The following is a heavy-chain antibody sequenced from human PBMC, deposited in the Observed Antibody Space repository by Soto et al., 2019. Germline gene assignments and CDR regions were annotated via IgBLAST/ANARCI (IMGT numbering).Heavy chain of an antibody. CDR2: IDPSDSQT. D-gene: IGHD3-22*01. V-gene: IGHV5-10-1*01. CDR1: GYSFAGYW. Sequence: GESLKISCKGSGYSFAGYWITWVRQKPGKGLEWMGRIDPSDSQTYYSPSFRGHVTISVTKSITIVFLQWSSLRASDTAMYYCARQIYDSDTGPNFQYYFDSWGQGTPVTVSS. J-gene: IGHJ4*02. CDR3: ARQIYDSDTGPNFQYYFDS.